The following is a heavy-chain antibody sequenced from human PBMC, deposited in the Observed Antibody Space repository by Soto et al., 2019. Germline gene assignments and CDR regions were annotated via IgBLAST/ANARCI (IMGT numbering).Heavy chain of an antibody. CDR3: AKDGPNPRPVLRYFDWRGAFDI. V-gene: IGHV3-23*01. D-gene: IGHD3-9*01. Sequence: PGGSLRLSCAASGFTFSSYAMSWVRQAPGRGLEWVSAISGSGGSTYYADSVKGRFTISRDNSKNTLYLQMNSLRAEDTAVYYCAKDGPNPRPVLRYFDWRGAFDIWGQGTRVTVSS. CDR2: ISGSGGST. CDR1: GFTFSSYA. J-gene: IGHJ3*02.